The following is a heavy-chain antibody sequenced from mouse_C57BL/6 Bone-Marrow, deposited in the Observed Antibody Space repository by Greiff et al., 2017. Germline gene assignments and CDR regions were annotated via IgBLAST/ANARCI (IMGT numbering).Heavy chain of an antibody. CDR2: INPYNGGT. D-gene: IGHD1-1*01. Sequence: VQLQQSGPVLVKPGASVKMSCKASGYTFTDYYMNWVKQSHGKSLEWIGVINPYNGGTSYNQKFKGKATLTVDKSSSTAYMELNSLTSEDSAVYYCARWAGSSFFADWGQGTLVTVSA. CDR3: ARWAGSSFFAD. CDR1: GYTFTDYY. V-gene: IGHV1-19*01. J-gene: IGHJ3*01.